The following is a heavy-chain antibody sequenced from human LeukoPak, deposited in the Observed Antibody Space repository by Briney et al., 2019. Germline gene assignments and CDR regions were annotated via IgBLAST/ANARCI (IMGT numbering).Heavy chain of an antibody. CDR1: GYTFNGYY. CDR2: INPNSGGT. Sequence: ASVKVSCKASGYTFNGYYMHWVRQAPGQGREWMGWINPNSGGTNYAQKFQGRVTMTRDRSISTAYMEVSRLRSDDTAVYYCARSPVAVAGSLDYWGQGTLVTVSS. D-gene: IGHD6-19*01. V-gene: IGHV1-2*02. J-gene: IGHJ4*02. CDR3: ARSPVAVAGSLDY.